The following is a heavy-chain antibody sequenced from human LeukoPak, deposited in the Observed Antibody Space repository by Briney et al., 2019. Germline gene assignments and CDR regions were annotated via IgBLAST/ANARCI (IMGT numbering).Heavy chain of an antibody. Sequence: GASVKVSCKASGCAFTSYYMHWVREAPGQGLEWMGIINPTGGSTSYAQKFQGRVTMTRDTSTSTVYMELSSLRSEDTAVYYCARKGGDYDFWSAMDVWGKGTTVTVSS. D-gene: IGHD3-3*01. CDR1: GCAFTSYY. CDR3: ARKGGDYDFWSAMDV. V-gene: IGHV1-46*03. CDR2: INPTGGST. J-gene: IGHJ6*04.